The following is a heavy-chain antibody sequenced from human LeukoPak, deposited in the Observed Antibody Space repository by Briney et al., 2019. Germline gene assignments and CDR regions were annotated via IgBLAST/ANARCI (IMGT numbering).Heavy chain of an antibody. D-gene: IGHD3-10*01. Sequence: SETLSLTCAVYGGSFSGYYWSWIRQPPGKGLEWIGEINHSGSTNYNPSLKSRVTISVDTSKNQFSLKLSSVTAADTAVYYCATWGTYYYGSGSYVGHAFDIWGQGTMVTVSS. CDR1: GGSFSGYY. CDR2: INHSGST. V-gene: IGHV4-34*01. CDR3: ATWGTYYYGSGSYVGHAFDI. J-gene: IGHJ3*02.